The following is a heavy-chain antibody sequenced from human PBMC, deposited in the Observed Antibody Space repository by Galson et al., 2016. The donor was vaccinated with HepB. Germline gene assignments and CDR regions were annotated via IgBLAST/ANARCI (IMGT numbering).Heavy chain of an antibody. CDR3: AHVDKTHDYFWGTYRYTFDY. Sequence: PALVKPTQTLTLTCTFSGFSLTTTGVGVNWFRQPPGKALEWLAVIYWNDDEFYSPSLISRLTITKDTSKNQVALTLTDIEPVDTATYYCAHVDKTHDYFWGTYRYTFDYWGQGTLVTVSS. V-gene: IGHV2-5*01. CDR1: GFSLTTTGVG. J-gene: IGHJ4*02. CDR2: IYWNDDE. D-gene: IGHD3-16*02.